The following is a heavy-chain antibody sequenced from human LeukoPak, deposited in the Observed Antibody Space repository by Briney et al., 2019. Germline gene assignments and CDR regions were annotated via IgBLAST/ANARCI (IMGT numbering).Heavy chain of an antibody. CDR1: GFSFSSYA. Sequence: SGGSLRLSCTASGFSFSSYAMHWVRQIPGKGLGWVAVISYDGINKYFADSVKGRFTISRDFSKNILYLQMNSLKTEDTAVYYCAKATYGGNSDYFDYWGQGTLVTVSS. CDR2: ISYDGINK. CDR3: AKATYGGNSDYFDY. J-gene: IGHJ4*02. V-gene: IGHV3-30*18. D-gene: IGHD4-23*01.